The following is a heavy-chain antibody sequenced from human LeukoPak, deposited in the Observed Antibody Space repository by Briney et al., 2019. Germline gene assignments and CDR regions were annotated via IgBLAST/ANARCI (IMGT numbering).Heavy chain of an antibody. V-gene: IGHV3-30*02. CDR1: GFTFSSYG. Sequence: PGGSLRLSCAASGFTFSSYGMYWVRQAPGKRLEWVVFIRYDGSNKYYADSVKGRFTISRDNSKNTLYLQMNSLRAEDTAVYYCAKDQEERYCSGGSCPIDYWGQGTLVTVSS. CDR3: AKDQEERYCSGGSCPIDY. D-gene: IGHD2-15*01. CDR2: IRYDGSNK. J-gene: IGHJ4*02.